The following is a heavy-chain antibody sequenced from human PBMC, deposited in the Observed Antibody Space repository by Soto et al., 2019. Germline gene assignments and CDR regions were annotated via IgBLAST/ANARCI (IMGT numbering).Heavy chain of an antibody. Sequence: ASVKVSCKASGGTFSSNSVHWVRQAPGQRLEWMGWINAGNGNTKYSQKFQGRVTITRDTSASTAYMELSSLRSEDTAVYYCARGANWVDIWGQGTMVTVSS. J-gene: IGHJ3*02. V-gene: IGHV1-3*01. CDR3: ARGANWVDI. D-gene: IGHD7-27*01. CDR2: INAGNGNT. CDR1: GGTFSSNS.